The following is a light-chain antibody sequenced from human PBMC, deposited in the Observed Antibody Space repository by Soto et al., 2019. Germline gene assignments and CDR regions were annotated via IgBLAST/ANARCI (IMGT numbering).Light chain of an antibody. CDR1: QSISSW. CDR3: QQYNSNWVT. V-gene: IGKV1-5*03. J-gene: IGKJ2*01. CDR2: KAS. Sequence: DIQMTQSPSTLSASVGDRVTITCRASQSISSWLAWYQQKPGKAPKLLIYKASSLESGVPSRFSGSGSGTEFTLTISSLQPDDFATYYCQQYNSNWVTFGQGTKVDIK.